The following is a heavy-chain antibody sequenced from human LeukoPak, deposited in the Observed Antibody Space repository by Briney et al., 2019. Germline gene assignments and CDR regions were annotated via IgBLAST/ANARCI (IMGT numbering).Heavy chain of an antibody. D-gene: IGHD1-26*01. V-gene: IGHV3-9*01. CDR3: AKGGSYWRKYFDY. Sequence: GGSLRLSCAASGFTFSSYGMHWVRQAPGKGLEWVSGISWNSGSIGYADSVKGRFTISRDNAKNSLYLQMNSLRAEDTALYYCAKGGSYWRKYFDYWGQGTLVTVSS. CDR2: ISWNSGSI. J-gene: IGHJ4*02. CDR1: GFTFSSYG.